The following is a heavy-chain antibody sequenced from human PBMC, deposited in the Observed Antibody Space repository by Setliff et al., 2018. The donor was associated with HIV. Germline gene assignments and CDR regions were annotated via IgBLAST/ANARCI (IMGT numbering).Heavy chain of an antibody. CDR2: IWYDGSHE. D-gene: IGHD6-13*01. V-gene: IGHV3-30*02. Sequence: RLSCAASGFIFDRYGMHWVRQAPGKGLEWVALIWYDGSHETYADSVRGRFSISRDNSKNTLYLQMDSLRPEDTGFYYCAKDPFTSSWYGFDYWGQGARVTVSS. CDR1: GFIFDRYG. J-gene: IGHJ4*02. CDR3: AKDPFTSSWYGFDY.